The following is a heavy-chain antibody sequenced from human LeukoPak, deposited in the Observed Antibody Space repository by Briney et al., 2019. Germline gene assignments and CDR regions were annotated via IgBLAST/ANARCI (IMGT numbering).Heavy chain of an antibody. CDR1: GYSFTSYW. Sequence: GESLKISCKGSGYSFTSYWIGWVRQMPGKGLEWMGIIYPGDSDTRYGPSFQGQVTISADKSISTAYLQWSSLKASDTAMYYCARQWNDYGDYAPSAFDIWGQGTMVTVSS. D-gene: IGHD4-17*01. CDR2: IYPGDSDT. V-gene: IGHV5-51*01. CDR3: ARQWNDYGDYAPSAFDI. J-gene: IGHJ3*02.